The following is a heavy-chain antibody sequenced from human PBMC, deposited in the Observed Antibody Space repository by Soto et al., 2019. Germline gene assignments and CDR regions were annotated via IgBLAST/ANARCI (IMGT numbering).Heavy chain of an antibody. V-gene: IGHV4-31*03. D-gene: IGHD3-10*01. CDR1: GGSISSGGYY. CDR2: IYYSGST. J-gene: IGHJ4*02. Sequence: QVQLQESGPGLVKPSQTLSLTCTVSGGSISSGGYYWSWIRQHPGKGLEWIGYIYYSGSTYYNPSLKSRVTISVDTSKNQFSLKLSSVTAADTAVYYCARTLREYGSGIIDYWGQGTLVTVSS. CDR3: ARTLREYGSGIIDY.